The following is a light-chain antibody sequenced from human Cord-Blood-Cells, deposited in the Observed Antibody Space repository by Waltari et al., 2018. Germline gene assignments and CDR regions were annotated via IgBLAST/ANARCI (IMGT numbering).Light chain of an antibody. CDR1: SSDVGGYNY. CDR3: SSYTSSNVV. V-gene: IGLV2-14*01. J-gene: IGLJ2*01. Sequence: QSALPQPASVSGSPGPSITISCPGTSSDVGGYNYVSWYQQHPGKAPKLMIYEVSNRPSGVSNRFSGSKSGNTASLTISGLQAEDEADYYCSSYTSSNVVFGGGTKLTVL. CDR2: EVS.